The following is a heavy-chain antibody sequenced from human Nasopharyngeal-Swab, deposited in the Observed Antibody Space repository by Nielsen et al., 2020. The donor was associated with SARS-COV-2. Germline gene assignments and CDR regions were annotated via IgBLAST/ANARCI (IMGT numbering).Heavy chain of an antibody. CDR1: GYTFKSFA. V-gene: IGHV1-2*06. CDR3: SRVPRVGGYSYGYDY. J-gene: IGHJ4*02. CDR2: INPNSGGT. Sequence: ASVKVSCKASGYTFKSFAVNWVRQAPGQGLEWMGRINPNSGGTNYAQKFQGRVTMTRDTSLTTGTMELSGLRSDDTAVYFCSRVPRVGGYSYGYDYWGQGTLVTVSS. D-gene: IGHD5-18*01.